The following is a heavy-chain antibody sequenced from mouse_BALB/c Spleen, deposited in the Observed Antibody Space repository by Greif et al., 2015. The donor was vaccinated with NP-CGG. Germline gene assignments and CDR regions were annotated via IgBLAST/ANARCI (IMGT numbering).Heavy chain of an antibody. CDR3: AKKGYYDYDGAMDY. D-gene: IGHD2-4*01. Sequence: VKLVESGPGLVQPSQSLSITCTVSGFSLTSYGVHWVRQSPGKGLEWLGVIWRGGSTDYNAAFMSRLSITKDNSKSQVFFKMNSLQVDDTAIYYCAKKGYYDYDGAMDYWGQGTSVTVSS. CDR2: IWRGGST. CDR1: GFSLTSYG. V-gene: IGHV2-5*01. J-gene: IGHJ4*01.